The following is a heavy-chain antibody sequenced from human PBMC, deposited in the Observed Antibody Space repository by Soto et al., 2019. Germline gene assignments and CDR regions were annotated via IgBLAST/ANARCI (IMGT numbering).Heavy chain of an antibody. V-gene: IGHV1-3*01. D-gene: IGHD3-3*01. CDR2: INAGNGNT. CDR3: ARARVGRIQRELRFFLADI. J-gene: IGHJ3*02. CDR1: GYTFTSYA. Sequence: ASVKVSCKASGYTFTSYAMHWVRQAPGQRLEWMGWINAGNGNTKYSQKFQGRVTITRDTSASTAYMELSSLRSEDTAVYYCARARVGRIQRELRFFLADIRGQGTMVTVSS.